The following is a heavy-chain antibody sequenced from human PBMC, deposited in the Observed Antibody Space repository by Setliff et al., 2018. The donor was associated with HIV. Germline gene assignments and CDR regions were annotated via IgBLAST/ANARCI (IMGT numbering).Heavy chain of an antibody. Sequence: PSETLSLTCTVSGGSISNHFWTWIRQSPGKGLEWIASIYSGTTHYNPSLKSRVTISVDTSKNQFSLELSSVTATGTATYYCARHLAGDLDYWGQGTLVTVSS. CDR1: GGSISNHF. CDR3: ARHLAGDLDY. J-gene: IGHJ4*02. CDR2: IYSGTT. V-gene: IGHV4-59*08. D-gene: IGHD7-27*01.